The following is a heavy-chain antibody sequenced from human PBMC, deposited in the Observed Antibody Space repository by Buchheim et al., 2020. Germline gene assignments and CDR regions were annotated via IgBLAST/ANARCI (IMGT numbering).Heavy chain of an antibody. V-gene: IGHV3-23*01. J-gene: IGHJ4*02. D-gene: IGHD6-6*01. CDR3: ANDYSSSFLVDY. CDR2: ISGRGGST. Sequence: EVQLLESGGGLVQPGGSLRLSCAASGFTFSSYAMSWVRQAPGKGLEWVSAISGRGGSTYYAESGKGRFNISRDNSKNKLDLQMNSLRAEDTAVYYCANDYSSSFLVDYWGQGTL. CDR1: GFTFSSYA.